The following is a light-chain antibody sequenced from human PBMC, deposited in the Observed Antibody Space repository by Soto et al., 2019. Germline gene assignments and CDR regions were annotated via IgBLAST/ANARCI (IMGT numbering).Light chain of an antibody. Sequence: EIVMTQSPVTLSVSPGERAPLSCRASQSVSNNLAWYQQRPGQAPRLLIYGASTGATGIPARFSGSGSGTEFTLTISSLQSEDVAVYYCQQYNNWPLTFGGGTKVEIK. CDR1: QSVSNN. CDR2: GAS. V-gene: IGKV3-15*01. CDR3: QQYNNWPLT. J-gene: IGKJ4*01.